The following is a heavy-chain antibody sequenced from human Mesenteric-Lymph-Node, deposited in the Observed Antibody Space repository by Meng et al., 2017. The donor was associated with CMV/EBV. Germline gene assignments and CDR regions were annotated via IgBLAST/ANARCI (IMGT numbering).Heavy chain of an antibody. V-gene: IGHV3-30*04. CDR3: AKDPSPRLQRDGWFDP. J-gene: IGHJ5*02. CDR1: GFMFSSYA. Sequence: GESLKISCAGSGFMFSSYAFHWVRQTPGKGLEWVAIISYDGSSTYHTDSVKGRFTISRDNSKNTLYLQMNSLRAEDTAVYYCAKDPSPRLQRDGWFDPWGQGTLVTVSS. CDR2: ISYDGSST. D-gene: IGHD4-11*01.